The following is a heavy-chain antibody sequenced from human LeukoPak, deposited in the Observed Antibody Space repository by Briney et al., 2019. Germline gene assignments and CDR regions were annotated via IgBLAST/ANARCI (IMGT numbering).Heavy chain of an antibody. Sequence: ASVLVSCKASGYTFTSYGISWVRQAPGQGLEWMGWISAYNGNTNYAQKLQGRVTMTTDTSTSTAYVELRSLRSDDTAVYYCARENNWNSEGPVSPIDYWGQGTLVTVSS. D-gene: IGHD1-7*01. J-gene: IGHJ4*02. CDR1: GYTFTSYG. V-gene: IGHV1-18*01. CDR2: ISAYNGNT. CDR3: ARENNWNSEGPVSPIDY.